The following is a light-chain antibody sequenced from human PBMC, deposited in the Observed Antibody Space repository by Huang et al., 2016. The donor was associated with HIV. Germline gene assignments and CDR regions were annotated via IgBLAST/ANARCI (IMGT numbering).Light chain of an antibody. CDR2: GAS. V-gene: IGKV3-20*01. J-gene: IGKJ2*01. CDR1: QSVSSNS. Sequence: EIVLTQSPGTLSLSPGERATLFCRASQSVSSNSLAWHQQRSRQAPRLLIYGASSRATGIPDRFSGSGSGTDFTLTISRLEPEDFAVYYCQQYNNLRYTFGQGTKLEIK. CDR3: QQYNNLRYT.